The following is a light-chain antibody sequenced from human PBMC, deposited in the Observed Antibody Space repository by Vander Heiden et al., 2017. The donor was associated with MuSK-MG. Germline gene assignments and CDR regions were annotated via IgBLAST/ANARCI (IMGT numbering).Light chain of an antibody. CDR3: QRDGRTWT. J-gene: IGKJ1*01. V-gene: IGKV3-20*01. Sequence: EIVLTQSPGTLSLSPGERATLSCRATQTVSNSYLAWYQQKPGQAPRLLIYGASNRATGIPDRFSGSGSGTDFTLTISRLEPEDFAVYFWQRDGRTWTFGQGTKVEVK. CDR2: GAS. CDR1: QTVSNSY.